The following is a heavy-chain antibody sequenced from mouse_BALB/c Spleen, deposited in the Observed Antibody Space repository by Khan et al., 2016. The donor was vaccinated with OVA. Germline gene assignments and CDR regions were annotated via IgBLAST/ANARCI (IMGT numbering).Heavy chain of an antibody. CDR3: AKFTPDYYSMDY. CDR1: GFSLTSYG. Sequence: VQLQQSGPGLVAPSQSPSITCSISGFSLTSYGVNWVRQPPGKGLEWLGVIWGDGSTNYHSTLKSRLIITKDNSKRQVFLTLNSLQTDDTATYYCAKFTPDYYSMDYWGQGTSVTVSS. J-gene: IGHJ4*01. CDR2: IWGDGST. D-gene: IGHD1-1*01. V-gene: IGHV2-3*01.